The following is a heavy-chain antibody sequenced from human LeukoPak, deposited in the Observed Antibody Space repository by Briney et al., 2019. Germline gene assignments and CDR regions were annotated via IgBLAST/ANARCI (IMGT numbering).Heavy chain of an antibody. CDR3: VRGCSFGPYGMDV. J-gene: IGHJ6*02. CDR1: GFPFSSYA. D-gene: IGHD2-8*01. CDR2: ISDSGGST. V-gene: IGHV3-64D*09. Sequence: GGSLRLSCSASGFPFSSYAMHWVRQAPRKGLEYVSAISDSGGSTYYADSVKGRFTISRDNSKNTLYLQMSSLRAEDTAVYFCVRGCSFGPYGMDVWGQGTTVTVSS.